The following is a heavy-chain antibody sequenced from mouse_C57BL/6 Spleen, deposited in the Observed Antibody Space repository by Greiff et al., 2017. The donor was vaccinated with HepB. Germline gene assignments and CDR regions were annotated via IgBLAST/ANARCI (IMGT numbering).Heavy chain of an antibody. CDR2: IDPNSGGT. Sequence: QVQLKQPGAELVKPGASVKLSCKASGYTFTSYWMHWVKQRPGRGLEWIGRIDPNSGGTKYNEKFKSKATLTVDKPSITAYMQLSSLTSEDSAVYYCARGDGSSYVHWYFDVWGTGTTVTVSS. J-gene: IGHJ1*03. V-gene: IGHV1-72*01. D-gene: IGHD1-1*01. CDR3: ARGDGSSYVHWYFDV. CDR1: GYTFTSYW.